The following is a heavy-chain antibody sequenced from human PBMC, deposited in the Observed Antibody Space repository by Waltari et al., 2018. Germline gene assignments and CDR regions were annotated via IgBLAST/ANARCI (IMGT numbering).Heavy chain of an antibody. Sequence: QVQLQQWGAGLLKPSETLSLTCAVYGGSFSGYYWSWIRRPPGKGLEWIGEINHSGSTNYNPSLKSRVTISVDTSKNQFSLKLSSVTAADTAVYYCARGVYYDSSGYYYALNWFDPWGQGTLVTVSS. CDR2: INHSGST. CDR3: ARGVYYDSSGYYYALNWFDP. CDR1: GGSFSGYY. V-gene: IGHV4-34*01. D-gene: IGHD3-22*01. J-gene: IGHJ5*02.